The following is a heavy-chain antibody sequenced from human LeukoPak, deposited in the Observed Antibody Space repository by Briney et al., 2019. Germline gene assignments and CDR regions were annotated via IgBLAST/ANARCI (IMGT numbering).Heavy chain of an antibody. V-gene: IGHV1-69*01. CDR1: GGTFSSYA. D-gene: IGHD2-8*01. J-gene: IGHJ4*02. Sequence: SVKVSCKASGGTFSSYAISWVRQAPGQGLEWMGGIIPIFGTANYAQKFQGRVTITADESTSTAYMELSSLRSEDTAVYYCARDYVDDIPMIKDYWGQGTLVTVSS. CDR3: ARDYVDDIPMIKDY. CDR2: IIPIFGTA.